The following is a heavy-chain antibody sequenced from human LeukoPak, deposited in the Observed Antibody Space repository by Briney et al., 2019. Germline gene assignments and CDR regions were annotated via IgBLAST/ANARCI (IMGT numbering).Heavy chain of an antibody. CDR1: GFTFSSYT. J-gene: IGHJ6*02. V-gene: IGHV3-7*03. CDR2: INHNGNVN. D-gene: IGHD3-16*01. CDR3: ARGGGLDV. Sequence: GRSLRLSCAASGFTFSSYTMHWVRQAPGKGLEWVASINHNGNVNYYVDSVKGRFTISRDNAKNSLYLQMSNLRTEDTAVYFCARGGGLDVWGQGATVTVSS.